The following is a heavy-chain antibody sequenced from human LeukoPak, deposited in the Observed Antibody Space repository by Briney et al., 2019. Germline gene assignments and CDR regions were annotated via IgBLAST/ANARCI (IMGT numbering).Heavy chain of an antibody. CDR2: MNPNSGNT. CDR3: ARGVRRGSSGYDSDYYYYYMDV. J-gene: IGHJ6*03. CDR1: GYTFTSYD. Sequence: ASVKVSCKASGYTFTSYDINWVRQATGQGLEWMGWMNPNSGNTGYAQKFQGRVTITRNTSISTAYMELSSLRSEDTAVYYCARGVRRGSSGYDSDYYYYYMDVWGKGTTVTVSS. V-gene: IGHV1-8*03. D-gene: IGHD5-12*01.